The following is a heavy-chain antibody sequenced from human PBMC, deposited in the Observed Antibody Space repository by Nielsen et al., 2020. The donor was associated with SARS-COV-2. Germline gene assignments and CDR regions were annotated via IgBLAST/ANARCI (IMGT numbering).Heavy chain of an antibody. CDR1: GYTFTSYY. D-gene: IGHD3-16*01. V-gene: IGHV1-46*01. CDR3: ARDLGRRGGRPGAFDI. Sequence: ASVKVSCKASGYTFTSYYMHWVRQAPGQGLEWMGIINPSGGSTSYAQKFQGRVTMTWDTSTSTVYMELSSLRSEDTAVYYCARDLGRRGGRPGAFDIWGQGTMVTVSS. CDR2: INPSGGST. J-gene: IGHJ3*02.